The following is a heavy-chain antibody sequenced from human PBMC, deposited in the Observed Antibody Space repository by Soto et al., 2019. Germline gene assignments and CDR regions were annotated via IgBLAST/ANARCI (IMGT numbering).Heavy chain of an antibody. CDR1: GFTFSSYW. D-gene: IGHD2-8*01. V-gene: IGHV3-7*01. J-gene: IGHJ6*03. Sequence: GGSLRLSCAASGFTFSSYWMSWVRQAPGKGLEWVANIKQDGSEKYYVDSVKGRFTISRDNAKNSLYLQMNSLRAEDTAVYYCARHYRMVCDVYYYMDVWGKGTTVTVSS. CDR2: IKQDGSEK. CDR3: ARHYRMVCDVYYYMDV.